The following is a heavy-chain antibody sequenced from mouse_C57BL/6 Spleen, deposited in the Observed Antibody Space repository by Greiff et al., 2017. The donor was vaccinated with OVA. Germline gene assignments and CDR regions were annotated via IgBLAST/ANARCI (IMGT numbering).Heavy chain of an antibody. CDR1: GFTFSSYA. D-gene: IGHD2-4*01. Sequence: EVQRVESGGGLVKPGGSLKLSCAASGFTFSSYAMSWVRQTPEKRLEWVATISDGGSYTYYPDNVKGRFTISRDNAKNNLYLQMSHLKSEDTAMYYCARDRGYDYDAMDYWGQGTSVTVSS. V-gene: IGHV5-4*01. J-gene: IGHJ4*01. CDR2: ISDGGSYT. CDR3: ARDRGYDYDAMDY.